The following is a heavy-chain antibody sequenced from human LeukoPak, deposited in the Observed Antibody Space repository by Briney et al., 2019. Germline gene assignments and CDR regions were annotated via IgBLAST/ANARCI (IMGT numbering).Heavy chain of an antibody. CDR3: ARGGGSYGDYSLWLGY. J-gene: IGHJ4*02. CDR1: GYTFTSYG. CDR2: ISAYNGNA. D-gene: IGHD4-17*01. V-gene: IGHV1-18*01. Sequence: ASVKVSCKASGYTFTSYGISWVRQAPGQGLEWMGWISAYNGNANYAQKLQARVTLTTDTSTSTAYMELRSLRSDDTAVYYCARGGGSYGDYSLWLGYWGQGTLVTVSS.